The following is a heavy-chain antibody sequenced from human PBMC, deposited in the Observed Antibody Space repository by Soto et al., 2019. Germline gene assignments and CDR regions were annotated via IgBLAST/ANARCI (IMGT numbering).Heavy chain of an antibody. D-gene: IGHD2-15*01. CDR3: ARGYCSGGNCYSGMDV. Sequence: SVKVSCKASGGTFSTHAIIWVRQAPGHGLEWMGGIIPISGTTYYTQKFQGRVTITADEPTSTAFMELSSLKSDDTAVFYCARGYCSGGNCYSGMDVWGQGTMVTVPS. V-gene: IGHV1-69*13. J-gene: IGHJ6*02. CDR1: GGTFSTHA. CDR2: IIPISGTT.